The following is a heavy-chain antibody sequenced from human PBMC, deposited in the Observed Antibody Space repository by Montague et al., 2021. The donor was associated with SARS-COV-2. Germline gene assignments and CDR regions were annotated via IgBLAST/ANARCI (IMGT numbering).Heavy chain of an antibody. CDR2: IYYSGGT. CDR3: ARDWAVLTRDGYNYGWFDP. V-gene: IGHV4-59*01. J-gene: IGHJ5*02. CDR1: GGSISGYC. Sequence: SETLSLTCSVSGGSISGYCWSWIRQSPGKGLEWDGYIYYSGGTNYNPSLESRVTISLDTSKNQFSLRLSSVTPADTAVYYCARDWAVLTRDGYNYGWFDPWGPGNLVTVSS. D-gene: IGHD5-24*01.